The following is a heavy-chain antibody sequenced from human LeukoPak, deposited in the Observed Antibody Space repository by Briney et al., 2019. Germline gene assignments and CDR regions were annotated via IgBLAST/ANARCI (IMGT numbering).Heavy chain of an antibody. J-gene: IGHJ4*02. CDR3: ARGFDSKSTYFDY. CDR2: TYYSGST. CDR1: GGSMSSCY. V-gene: IGHV4-59*01. Sequence: SETLSLTCTVSGGSMSSCYWSWIRQPPGKGLEWIGYTYYSGSTNYNPSLKSRVTMSLDTSKNQFSLRLTSVTAADTAVYYCARGFDSKSTYFDYWGQGTLVTVSS. D-gene: IGHD5-12*01.